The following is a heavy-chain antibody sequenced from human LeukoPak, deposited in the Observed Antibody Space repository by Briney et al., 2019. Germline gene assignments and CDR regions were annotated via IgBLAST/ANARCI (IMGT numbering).Heavy chain of an antibody. V-gene: IGHV3-23*01. Sequence: PGGSLRLSCAASGFTFSTYFMSWVRQAPGKGLEWVSSMSGATYYADSVKGRFTISRDNSKNTLYLQMNSLRAEDTAVYYCAKGFSVTIFDYWGQGTLVTVSS. D-gene: IGHD4-17*01. CDR1: GFTFSTYF. CDR2: MSGAT. J-gene: IGHJ4*02. CDR3: AKGFSVTIFDY.